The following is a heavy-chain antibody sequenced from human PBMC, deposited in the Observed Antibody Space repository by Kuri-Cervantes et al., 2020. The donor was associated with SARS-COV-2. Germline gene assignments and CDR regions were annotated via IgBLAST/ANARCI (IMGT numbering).Heavy chain of an antibody. D-gene: IGHD1-7*01. CDR2: IFTSGTT. CDR3: AREGDGNYPEPFDY. V-gene: IGHV4-4*07. J-gene: IGHJ4*02. Sequence: SETLSLTCTVSAGSIRNYYWNWVRQPAGKGLEWIGRIFTSGTTNYNPSLMNRVTMSIDTSKNQFSLRLTSVTAADTAVYYCAREGDGNYPEPFDYWGQGTLVTVSS. CDR1: AGSIRNYY.